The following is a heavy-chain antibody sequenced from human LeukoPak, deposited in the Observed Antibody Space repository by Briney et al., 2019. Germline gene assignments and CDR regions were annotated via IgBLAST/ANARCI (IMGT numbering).Heavy chain of an antibody. D-gene: IGHD3-3*01. Sequence: ASVKVSCKASGYTFTNYDINWVRQATGQGLEWMGRMNPNSGNADYAQKFQGRVSMTRDTSMSTAYMELNSLRSEDTAVYYCARVLGDDFWSGYRSDAFDIWGQGTMVTVSS. CDR3: ARVLGDDFWSGYRSDAFDI. CDR2: MNPNSGNA. J-gene: IGHJ3*02. CDR1: GYTFTNYD. V-gene: IGHV1-8*01.